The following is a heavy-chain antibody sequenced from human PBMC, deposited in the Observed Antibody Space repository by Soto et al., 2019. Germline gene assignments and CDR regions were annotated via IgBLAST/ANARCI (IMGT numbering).Heavy chain of an antibody. D-gene: IGHD3-16*02. CDR2: KYHSGST. V-gene: IGHV4-59*08. CDR1: GDSIRSYY. J-gene: IGHJ4*02. Sequence: QVQLQESGPGLVKPSETLSLTCTVSGDSIRSYYWSWIRQPPGKGLEWIGHKYHSGSTNYNPSLKSRVTILVDTSKNQFSLNLNSVTAADTAVYYCARHGGGIASWFDNWGQGTLVTVSS. CDR3: ARHGGGIASWFDN.